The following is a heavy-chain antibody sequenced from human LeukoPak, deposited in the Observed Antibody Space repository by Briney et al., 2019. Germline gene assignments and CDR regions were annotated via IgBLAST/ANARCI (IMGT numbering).Heavy chain of an antibody. D-gene: IGHD1-1*01. V-gene: IGHV1-69*06. CDR2: IIPIFGTA. CDR3: TRVLEERPWSNYFDY. J-gene: IGHJ4*02. CDR1: GGTFSNYA. Sequence: VASVKVSCKASGGTFSNYAISWVRQAPGQGLEWMGGIIPIFGTANYAQKFQGRVTITADKSTSTAYMELSSLRSDDTAVYYCTRVLEERPWSNYFDYWGQGTLVTVSS.